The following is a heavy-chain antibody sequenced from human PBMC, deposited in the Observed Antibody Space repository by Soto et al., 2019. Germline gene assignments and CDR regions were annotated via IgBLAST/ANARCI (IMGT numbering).Heavy chain of an antibody. D-gene: IGHD3-16*01. CDR2: ISSGSATT. CDR3: APVPFYPSWGMDV. CDR1: GFTFSSYT. J-gene: IGHJ6*02. V-gene: IGHV3-23*01. Sequence: EVQLLESGGGRVQPGGSLRLSCAASGFTFSSYTMTWVRQAPRKGLEWVSGISSGSATTFYADSVKGRFSISRDNSKNTLFLQMNNLTVEDTAVYYCAPVPFYPSWGMDVWGQGTTVTVSS.